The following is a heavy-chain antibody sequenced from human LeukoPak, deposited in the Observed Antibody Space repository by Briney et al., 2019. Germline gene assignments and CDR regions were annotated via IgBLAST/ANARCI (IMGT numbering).Heavy chain of an antibody. CDR2: INPSGGST. CDR1: GYTFSNYY. J-gene: IGHJ6*02. Sequence: ASVKVSCKASGYTFSNYYIHWVRQAPGQGLEWMGIINPSGGSTNYAQKFQGRVTMARDTSTSTVYMELSGLRSEDTAVYYCARDLEWGIVGATLRYYYYYGMDVWGQGTTVTVSS. V-gene: IGHV1-46*01. D-gene: IGHD1-26*01. CDR3: ARDLEWGIVGATLRYYYYYGMDV.